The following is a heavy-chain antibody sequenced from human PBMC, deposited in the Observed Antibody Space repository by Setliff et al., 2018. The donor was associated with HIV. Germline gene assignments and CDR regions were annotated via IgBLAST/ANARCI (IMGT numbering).Heavy chain of an antibody. J-gene: IGHJ4*02. V-gene: IGHV3-23*01. D-gene: IGHD6-13*01. CDR2: ISGGGDTT. CDR3: AKFVGAGEDFFDH. Sequence: GGSLRLSCAASGLPFSNFAMSWVRQAQGKGLQWVSWISGGGDTTSYSYSVQGRFTISRDNSNNTVYLQMNSLRADDSASYYCAKFVGAGEDFFDHWGQGALVTVS. CDR1: GLPFSNFA.